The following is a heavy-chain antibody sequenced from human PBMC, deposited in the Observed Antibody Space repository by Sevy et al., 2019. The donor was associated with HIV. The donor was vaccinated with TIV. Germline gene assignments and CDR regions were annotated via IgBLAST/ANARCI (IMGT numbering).Heavy chain of an antibody. D-gene: IGHD1-26*01. Sequence: GGSLRLSCAASGFTFSSYSMNWVHQAPGKGLEWVSYISSSSSTIYYADSVKGRFTISRDNAKNSLYLQMNSLRDEDTAVYYCAREKWELHYGGAYYFDYWGQGTLVTVSS. CDR1: GFTFSSYS. CDR2: ISSSSSTI. V-gene: IGHV3-48*02. J-gene: IGHJ4*02. CDR3: AREKWELHYGGAYYFDY.